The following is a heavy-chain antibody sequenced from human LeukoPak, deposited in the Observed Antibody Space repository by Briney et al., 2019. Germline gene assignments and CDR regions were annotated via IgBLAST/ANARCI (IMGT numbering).Heavy chain of an antibody. Sequence: ASVKVSCKASGYTFTSYGISWVRQAPGQGLEWMGWISAYNGNTNYAQKLQGRVTMTTDTSTSTAYMELRSLRSDDTAVYYCARVRIVGATPLNYYYYGMDVWGQGTTVTVSS. V-gene: IGHV1-18*01. J-gene: IGHJ6*02. D-gene: IGHD1-26*01. CDR2: ISAYNGNT. CDR3: ARVRIVGATPLNYYYYGMDV. CDR1: GYTFTSYG.